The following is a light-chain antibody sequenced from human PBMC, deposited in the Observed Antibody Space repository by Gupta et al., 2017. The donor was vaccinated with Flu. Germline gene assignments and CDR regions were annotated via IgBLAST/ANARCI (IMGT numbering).Light chain of an antibody. V-gene: IGLV10-54*01. Sequence: TAPLDCTGKSNNGGNPGAAWMKKQQGTTHKVLVYMNNSRPYGISERVAESWAGNTASLTITGLQPEDEADYYCSSWDRTINESVFGGGTKVTVL. CDR3: SSWDRTINESV. CDR2: MNN. CDR1: SNNGGNPG. J-gene: IGLJ3*02.